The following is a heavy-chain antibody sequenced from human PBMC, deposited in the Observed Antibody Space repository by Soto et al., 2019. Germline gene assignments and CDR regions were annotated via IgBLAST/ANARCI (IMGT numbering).Heavy chain of an antibody. CDR2: IYYSGST. J-gene: IGHJ3*02. Sequence: QVQLQESGPGLVKTSETLSLTCTVSGGSISSYYWSWIRQPPGKGLEYIGFIYYSGSTNYNPSLKSRVTISVAAAESQFSLKLISVTAADTAVYYCTRDLGSAAFNIWGRGTMVTVSS. CDR3: TRDLGSAAFNI. CDR1: GGSISSYY. V-gene: IGHV4-59*01. D-gene: IGHD1-26*01.